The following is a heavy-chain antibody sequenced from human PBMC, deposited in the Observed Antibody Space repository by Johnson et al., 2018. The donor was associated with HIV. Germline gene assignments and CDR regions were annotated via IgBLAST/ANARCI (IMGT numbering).Heavy chain of an antibody. D-gene: IGHD6-6*01. J-gene: IGHJ3*02. CDR2: ISWDSGTR. Sequence: QVHLVESGGGVVQPGRSLRLSCAASGFTFSDYYMSWIRQAPGKGLEWVAGISWDSGTRGYVDSVKGRFTISRDNAKNSLYLQMNSLRAEDTAVYYCARDLTEYSSSADAFDIWGQGTMVTVSS. CDR3: ARDLTEYSSSADAFDI. V-gene: IGHV3-11*01. CDR1: GFTFSDYY.